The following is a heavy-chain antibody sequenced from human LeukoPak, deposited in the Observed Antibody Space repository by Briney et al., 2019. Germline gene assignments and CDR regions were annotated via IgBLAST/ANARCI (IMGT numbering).Heavy chain of an antibody. D-gene: IGHD6-19*01. Sequence: GGSLRLSCAASGFTFSSYAMSWVRQAPGKALEWVSAISGSGGSTYYADSVRGRFTISRDNSKNTLYLQMNSLRAEDTAVYYCAKDKEFGGSGWLYYMDVWGKGTTVTVSS. CDR2: ISGSGGST. CDR1: GFTFSSYA. J-gene: IGHJ6*03. CDR3: AKDKEFGGSGWLYYMDV. V-gene: IGHV3-23*01.